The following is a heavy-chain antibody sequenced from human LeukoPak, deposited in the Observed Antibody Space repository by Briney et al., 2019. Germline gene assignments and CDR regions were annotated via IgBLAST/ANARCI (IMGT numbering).Heavy chain of an antibody. D-gene: IGHD4-17*01. CDR3: ARGHDYGDYVGYFDY. J-gene: IGHJ4*02. Sequence: GGSLRLSCAASGFTFSSYAMHWVRQAPGKGLEWVAVISYDGSNKYYADSVKGRFTISRDNSKNTLYLQMNSLRAEDTAVYYCARGHDYGDYVGYFDYWGQGTLVTVSS. CDR2: ISYDGSNK. CDR1: GFTFSSYA. V-gene: IGHV3-30-3*01.